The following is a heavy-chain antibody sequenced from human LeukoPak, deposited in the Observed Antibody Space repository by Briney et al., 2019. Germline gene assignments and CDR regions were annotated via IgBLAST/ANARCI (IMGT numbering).Heavy chain of an antibody. D-gene: IGHD1-26*01. CDR2: VSGSGGST. CDR1: GFTFSSYA. Sequence: GGSLRLSCVVSGFTFSSYAMSWVRQAPGKGLEWVSTVSGSGGSTYYADSVKGRFTISRDNSKNTLYLQMNSLRAEDAAVYYCAKDLYVDVWWGSAFDIWGQGTVVTVSS. CDR3: AKDLYVDVWWGSAFDI. J-gene: IGHJ3*02. V-gene: IGHV3-23*01.